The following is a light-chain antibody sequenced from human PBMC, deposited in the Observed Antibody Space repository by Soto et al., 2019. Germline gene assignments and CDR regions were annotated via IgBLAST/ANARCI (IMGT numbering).Light chain of an antibody. Sequence: QSVLPQPPSASGNPGQRVTISCSGSSSNIGSNYVYWYQQLPGTAPKILIYRNNQRTSWFPDRFSGSKSGTSASLAIIGLRSEDEAEYYCAAWYDSLSGWVFGGGTKVTVL. CDR3: AAWYDSLSGWV. J-gene: IGLJ3*02. CDR1: SSNIGSNY. CDR2: RNN. V-gene: IGLV1-47*01.